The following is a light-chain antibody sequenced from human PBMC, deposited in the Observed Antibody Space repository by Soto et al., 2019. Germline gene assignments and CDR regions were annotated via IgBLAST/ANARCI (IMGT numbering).Light chain of an antibody. CDR1: QSVDSN. J-gene: IGKJ4*01. Sequence: EIVMTQSPGTLSVSTGEGATLSCRASQSVDSNLAWYQQKPGQAPRLLIYGASTRATGIPDRFRGSGSGTEFTLTISSLQSEDFAVFYCQQYDSWPLTFGGGTKVEIK. CDR2: GAS. CDR3: QQYDSWPLT. V-gene: IGKV3D-15*01.